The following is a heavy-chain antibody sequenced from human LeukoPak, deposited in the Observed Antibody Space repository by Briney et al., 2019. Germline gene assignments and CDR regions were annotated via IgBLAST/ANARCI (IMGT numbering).Heavy chain of an antibody. CDR2: IRPNSGGT. Sequence: GASVKVSCKASGYTFTGYYMHWVRQAPGQGLEWMGWIRPNSGGTNYAQKFQGRVTMTRDMSITTAYMDPSRLRSDDTAVYYCARSQGPADGDYIDYWGQGTLVTVSS. CDR1: GYTFTGYY. V-gene: IGHV1-2*02. D-gene: IGHD4-17*01. J-gene: IGHJ4*02. CDR3: ARSQGPADGDYIDY.